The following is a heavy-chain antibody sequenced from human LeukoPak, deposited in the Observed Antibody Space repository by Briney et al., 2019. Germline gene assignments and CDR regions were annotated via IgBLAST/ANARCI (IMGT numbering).Heavy chain of an antibody. CDR1: GFTFSSYS. J-gene: IGHJ4*02. V-gene: IGHV3-21*01. CDR2: ISSSSSYI. D-gene: IGHD5-18*01. Sequence: PGGSLRLSCAASGFTFSSYSMNWVRQAPGKGLEWVSSISSSSSYIYYADSVKGRFTISRDNAKNSLYLQMNSLRAEDTAVYYCARGGRGIQLWLYPFDYWGQGTLVTVSS. CDR3: ARGGRGIQLWLYPFDY.